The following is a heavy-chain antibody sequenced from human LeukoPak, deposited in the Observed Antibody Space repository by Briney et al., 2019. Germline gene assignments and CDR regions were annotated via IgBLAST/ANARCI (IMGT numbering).Heavy chain of an antibody. D-gene: IGHD6-19*01. CDR2: IRYDGSNK. V-gene: IGHV3-30*02. CDR3: AKEAYSSGWYWLDY. Sequence: GGSLRLSCAASGFTFSSYGMHWVRQDPGKGLEWVAFIRYDGSNKYYADSVKGRFTISRDNSKNTLYLQMNSLRAEDTAVYYCAKEAYSSGWYWLDYWGQGTLVTVSS. CDR1: GFTFSSYG. J-gene: IGHJ4*02.